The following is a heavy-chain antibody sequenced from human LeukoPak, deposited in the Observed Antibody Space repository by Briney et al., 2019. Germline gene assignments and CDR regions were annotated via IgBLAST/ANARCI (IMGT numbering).Heavy chain of an antibody. D-gene: IGHD6-19*01. V-gene: IGHV3-30-3*01. CDR1: GFTFSSYA. Sequence: AGGSLRLSCAASGFTFSSYAMHWVRQAPGKGLEWVAVISYDGSNKYYADSVKGRFTISRDNSKNTLYLQMNSLRAEDTAVYYCARDREWLGSEPFGYWGQGTLVTVSS. J-gene: IGHJ4*02. CDR3: ARDREWLGSEPFGY. CDR2: ISYDGSNK.